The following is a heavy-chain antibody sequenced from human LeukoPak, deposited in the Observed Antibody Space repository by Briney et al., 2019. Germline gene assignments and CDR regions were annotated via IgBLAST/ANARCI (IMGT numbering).Heavy chain of an antibody. D-gene: IGHD6-13*01. Sequence: GASVKVSCKASGYTFTSYYMHWVRQAPGQGLEWMGIINPSGGSTSYAQKFQGRVTMARNTSISTAYMELSSLRSEDTAVYYCARAQDSSPHLNWFDPWGQGTLVTVSS. CDR2: INPSGGST. CDR3: ARAQDSSPHLNWFDP. V-gene: IGHV1-46*01. CDR1: GYTFTSYY. J-gene: IGHJ5*02.